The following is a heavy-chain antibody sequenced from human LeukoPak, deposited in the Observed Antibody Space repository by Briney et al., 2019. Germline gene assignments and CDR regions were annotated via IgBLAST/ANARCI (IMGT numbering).Heavy chain of an antibody. CDR2: IKSKAGGGTK. CDR1: GFTFNNAW. Sequence: GGPLRLSCAASGFTFNNAWVSWVRQAPGKGLEWVGRIKSKAGGGTKAYAAPVKGRFTISRDDSKHTLHLQMNSLKAEDTAVYYCTTDRVVRRVIIPMGVYWGQGTLVTVSS. J-gene: IGHJ4*02. V-gene: IGHV3-15*01. CDR3: TTDRVVRRVIIPMGVY. D-gene: IGHD3-10*01.